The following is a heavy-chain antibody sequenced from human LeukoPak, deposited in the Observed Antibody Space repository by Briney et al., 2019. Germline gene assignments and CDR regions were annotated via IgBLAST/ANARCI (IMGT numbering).Heavy chain of an antibody. CDR1: GGSISSHY. Sequence: SETLSLTCTVSGGSISSHYWSWIRQPPGKGLEWIGYIYYSGSTYYNPSLKSRVTISVDTSKNQFSLKLSSVTAADTAVYYCARGYSYGLNYFDYWGQGTLVTVSS. D-gene: IGHD5-18*01. CDR2: IYYSGST. J-gene: IGHJ4*02. V-gene: IGHV4-59*11. CDR3: ARGYSYGLNYFDY.